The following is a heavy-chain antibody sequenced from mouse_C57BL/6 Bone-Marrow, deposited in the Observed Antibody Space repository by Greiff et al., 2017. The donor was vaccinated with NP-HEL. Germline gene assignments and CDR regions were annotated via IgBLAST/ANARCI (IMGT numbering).Heavy chain of an antibody. CDR3: ARYDYYGSTWYFDV. Sequence: QVQLKESGAELARPGASVKLSCKASGYTFTSYGISWVKQRTGQGLEWIGEIYPRSGNTYYNEKFKGKATLTADKSSSTAYMELRSLTSEDSAVYFCARYDYYGSTWYFDVWGTGTTVTVSS. CDR1: GYTFTSYG. D-gene: IGHD1-1*01. V-gene: IGHV1-81*01. J-gene: IGHJ1*03. CDR2: IYPRSGNT.